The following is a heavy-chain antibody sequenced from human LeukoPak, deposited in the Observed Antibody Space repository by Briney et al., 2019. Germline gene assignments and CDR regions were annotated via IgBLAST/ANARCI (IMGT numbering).Heavy chain of an antibody. CDR2: ISSSSSYT. CDR1: GFTFSDYY. CDR3: ARVGPYSSSWYYFDY. D-gene: IGHD6-13*01. J-gene: IGHJ4*02. V-gene: IGHV3-11*05. Sequence: PGGSLRLSCAASGFTFSDYYMSWIRQAPGKGLEWVSYISSSSSYTNYADSVKGRFTISRDNAKNSLYLQMNSLRAEDTAVYYCARVGPYSSSWYYFDYWGQGTLVTVSS.